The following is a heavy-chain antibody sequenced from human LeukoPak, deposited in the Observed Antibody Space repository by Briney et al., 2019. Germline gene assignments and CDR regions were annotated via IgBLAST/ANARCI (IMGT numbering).Heavy chain of an antibody. CDR1: GFTFSNAW. CDR2: IKSKTDGGTT. Sequence: GGSLRLSCAASGFTFSNAWMSWVRQAPGKGLEWVGRIKSKTDGGTTDYAAPVKGRFTISRGDSKNTLYLQMNSLKTEDTAVYYCTTEDDSSGYYIYWGQGTLVTVSP. J-gene: IGHJ4*02. V-gene: IGHV3-15*01. CDR3: TTEDDSSGYYIY. D-gene: IGHD3-22*01.